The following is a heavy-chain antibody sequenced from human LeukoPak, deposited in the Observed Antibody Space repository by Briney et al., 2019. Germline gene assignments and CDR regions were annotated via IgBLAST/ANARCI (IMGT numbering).Heavy chain of an antibody. Sequence: PSETLSLTCTVSGGSISSYYWSWIRQPPGKGLEWIGYIYYSGSTNYNPSLKSRVTISVDTSKNQFSLKLSSVTAADTAVYYCARSGDDSSGYWPDPLDYWGQGTLVTVSS. CDR1: GGSISSYY. CDR2: IYYSGST. D-gene: IGHD3-22*01. J-gene: IGHJ4*02. V-gene: IGHV4-59*01. CDR3: ARSGDDSSGYWPDPLDY.